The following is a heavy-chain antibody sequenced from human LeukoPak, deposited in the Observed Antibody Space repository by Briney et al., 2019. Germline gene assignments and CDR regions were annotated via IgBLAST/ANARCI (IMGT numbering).Heavy chain of an antibody. CDR1: GGSISSYY. V-gene: IGHV4-59*08. J-gene: IGHJ4*02. D-gene: IGHD1-26*01. Sequence: SETLSLTCTVSGGSISSYYWSWIRQPPGKGLEWIGYIYYSGSTNYNPSLKSRVTISVDTSKNQFSLKLSSLTAADTAVYYCARRDRIVGASFDYWGQGTLVTVSS. CDR2: IYYSGST. CDR3: ARRDRIVGASFDY.